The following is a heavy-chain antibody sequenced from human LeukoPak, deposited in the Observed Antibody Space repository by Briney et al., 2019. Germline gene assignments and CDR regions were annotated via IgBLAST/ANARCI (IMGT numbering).Heavy chain of an antibody. V-gene: IGHV4-59*01. CDR1: GGSISSYY. Sequence: SETLSLTCTVPGGSISSYYWSWIRQPPGEGREWVGYIYYSGSTKYNPSLKSRGTISLATSKNQFSLRLISVTAADTPGYYRWTDSGYGGSLMYYYYMDVWGKGTTVTVSS. J-gene: IGHJ6*03. CDR2: IYYSGST. D-gene: IGHD1-26*01. CDR3: WTDSGYGGSLMYYYYMDV.